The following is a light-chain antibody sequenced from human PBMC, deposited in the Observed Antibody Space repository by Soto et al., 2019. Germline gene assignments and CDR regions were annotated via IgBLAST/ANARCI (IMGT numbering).Light chain of an antibody. CDR3: GSYACRYTYV. Sequence: QSALTQPRSVSGYPGQSVTISCTGTSSDVGGYNYVSWYQQHPGKAPKLMIYDVSKRPSGVPDRFSGSKSGNTASLTISGLQDDDQADYYCGSYACRYTYVFGTGTKVTV. CDR2: DVS. V-gene: IGLV2-11*01. J-gene: IGLJ1*01. CDR1: SSDVGGYNY.